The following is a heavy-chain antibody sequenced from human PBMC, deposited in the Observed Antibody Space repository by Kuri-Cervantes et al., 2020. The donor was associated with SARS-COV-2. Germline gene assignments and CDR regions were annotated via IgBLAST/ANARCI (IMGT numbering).Heavy chain of an antibody. CDR3: AKGWGSGGADY. CDR2: IKQDGSEK. D-gene: IGHD3-16*01. V-gene: IGHV3-7*01. CDR1: GFTFSSYW. Sequence: GGSLRLSCAASGFTFSSYWMSWVRQAPGKGLEWVANIKQDGSEKYYVDSVKGRFTISRDNSKNTLYLQMNSLRAEDTAVYYCAKGWGSGGADYWGQGTLVTVSS. J-gene: IGHJ4*02.